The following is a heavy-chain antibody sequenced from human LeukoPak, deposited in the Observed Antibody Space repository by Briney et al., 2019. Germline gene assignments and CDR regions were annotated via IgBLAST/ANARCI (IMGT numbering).Heavy chain of an antibody. CDR3: AKNSVGGSYYPIDS. Sequence: GGSLRLFCAASGFTFSNYAMIWLRQAPGKGREWVSDISSSGGSTYYADSVKGRFAISRDNSKNTLHLQMNGLRAEDTAVYYCAKNSVGGSYYPIDSWGRGTLVTVSS. V-gene: IGHV3-23*01. CDR2: ISSSGGST. CDR1: GFTFSNYA. J-gene: IGHJ4*02. D-gene: IGHD1-26*01.